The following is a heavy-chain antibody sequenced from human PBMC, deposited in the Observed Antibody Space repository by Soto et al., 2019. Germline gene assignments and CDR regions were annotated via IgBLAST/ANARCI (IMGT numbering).Heavy chain of an antibody. CDR1: GFTFSKYG. V-gene: IGHV3-23*01. Sequence: PGGSLRLSSAASGFTFSKYGMSWVRQAPGKGLEWVSALPEIGTNTYYADSVEGRFTISRDNSKNTLFLQINNLRAGDTGVYCCAKKSGAGATWYFDYWGQGTLVTGSS. D-gene: IGHD1-26*01. CDR2: LPEIGTNT. J-gene: IGHJ4*02. CDR3: AKKSGAGATWYFDY.